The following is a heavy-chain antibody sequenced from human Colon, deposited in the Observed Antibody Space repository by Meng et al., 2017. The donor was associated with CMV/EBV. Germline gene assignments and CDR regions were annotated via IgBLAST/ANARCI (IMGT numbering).Heavy chain of an antibody. CDR2: IKQDGTEK. J-gene: IGHJ4*02. CDR1: GFTFSASW. V-gene: IGHV3-7*01. Sequence: WGTLSLSCVVSGFTFSASWMTWVSQNPGKGLEWVTNIKQDGTEKNYVDSVKGRFTIFRDNAKNSLYMQMNTLRDEDTAVYYCAKDAAMAPTGVWGQGTLVTVSS. D-gene: IGHD5-18*01. CDR3: AKDAAMAPTGV.